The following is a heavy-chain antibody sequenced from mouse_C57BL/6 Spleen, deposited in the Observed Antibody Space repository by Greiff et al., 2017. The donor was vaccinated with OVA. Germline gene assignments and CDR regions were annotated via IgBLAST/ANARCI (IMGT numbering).Heavy chain of an antibody. CDR2: IYPRDGST. V-gene: IGHV1-85*01. CDR3: ARCAMTTVVRYFDV. Sequence: QVQLKQSGPELVKPGASVKLSCKASGYTFTSYDINWVKQRPGQGLEWIGWIYPRDGSTKYNEKFKGKATLTVDTSSSTAYLELHSLTSEDSAVDFCARCAMTTVVRYFDVWGTGTTVTVSS. J-gene: IGHJ1*03. CDR1: GYTFTSYD. D-gene: IGHD1-1*01.